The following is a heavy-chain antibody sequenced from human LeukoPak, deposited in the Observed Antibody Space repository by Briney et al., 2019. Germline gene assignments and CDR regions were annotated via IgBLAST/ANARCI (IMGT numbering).Heavy chain of an antibody. J-gene: IGHJ4*02. D-gene: IGHD5-12*01. V-gene: IGHV5-51*01. CDR1: GSRFTSYW. Sequence: GGSLKISFKGSGSRFTSYWIGWVRQMPGKGLEWMGIIYPGDSDTRYSPSFQGQVTISADKSISTAYLQWSSLKASDTAMYYCARRSIVATNYFDYWGQGTLVTVSS. CDR3: ARRSIVATNYFDY. CDR2: IYPGDSDT.